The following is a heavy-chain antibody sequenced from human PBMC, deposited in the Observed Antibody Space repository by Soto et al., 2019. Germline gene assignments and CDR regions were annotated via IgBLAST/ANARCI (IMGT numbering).Heavy chain of an antibody. J-gene: IGHJ5*02. Sequence: QVQLQESGPGLVKPSQTLSLTCTVSGGSISSGGYYWSSIRQHPGKGLEWIGYIYYSGSTYYNPSLNSRVTISVDTSKNQFSLKLSSVTAADTAVYYCAREFTVTTGNNWFDPWGQGTLVTVSS. CDR1: GGSISSGGYY. CDR2: IYYSGST. V-gene: IGHV4-31*03. D-gene: IGHD4-4*01. CDR3: AREFTVTTGNNWFDP.